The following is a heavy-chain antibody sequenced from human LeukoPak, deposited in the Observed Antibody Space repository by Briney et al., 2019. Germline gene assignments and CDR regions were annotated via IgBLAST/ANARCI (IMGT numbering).Heavy chain of an antibody. CDR1: GFTFRDYY. D-gene: IGHD6-19*01. Sequence: GGSLRLSCAASGFTFRDYYMSWIRQAPGKGLEWVSYISSSGSTIYYADSVKGRFTISRDNAKNSLYLQMNSLRAEDTAVYYCARSGDSSGFHDAFDIWGQGTMVTVSS. CDR2: ISSSGSTI. J-gene: IGHJ3*02. CDR3: ARSGDSSGFHDAFDI. V-gene: IGHV3-11*01.